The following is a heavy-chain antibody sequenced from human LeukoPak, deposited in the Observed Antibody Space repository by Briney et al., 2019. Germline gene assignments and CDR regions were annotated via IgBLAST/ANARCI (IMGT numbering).Heavy chain of an antibody. CDR1: GYTFTGYY. Sequence: EASVKVSCKASGYTFTGYYMHWVRQAPGQGLEWMGWINPNSGGTNYAQKFQGRVTMTRDTSISTAYMELSRLRSDDTAVYYCARPGIAVAGHVDAFDIWGQGTMVTVSS. CDR3: ARPGIAVAGHVDAFDI. D-gene: IGHD6-19*01. CDR2: INPNSGGT. V-gene: IGHV1-2*02. J-gene: IGHJ3*02.